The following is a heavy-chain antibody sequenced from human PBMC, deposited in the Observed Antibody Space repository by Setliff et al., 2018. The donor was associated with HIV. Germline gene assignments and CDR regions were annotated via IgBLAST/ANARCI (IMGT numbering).Heavy chain of an antibody. CDR3: ARRGGLVRGVITYYYMDV. D-gene: IGHD3-10*01. CDR2: IYYNGST. Sequence: SETLSLTCTVSGGSISSSSYYWGWIRQPPGKGLEWIGNIYYNGSTYSTPSLKSRVTISVDTSKNQFSLKLSSVTAADTAMYYCARRGGLVRGVITYYYMDVWGIGTTVTVSS. J-gene: IGHJ6*03. CDR1: GGSISSSSYY. V-gene: IGHV4-39*01.